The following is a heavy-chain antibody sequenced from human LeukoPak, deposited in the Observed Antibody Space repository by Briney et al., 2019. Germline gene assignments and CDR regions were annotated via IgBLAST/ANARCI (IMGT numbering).Heavy chain of an antibody. D-gene: IGHD6-25*01. J-gene: IGHJ1*01. CDR2: IHHSGNRFESGST. Sequence: PSETLSLTCTVSGQSIINNYYWGWIRQSPGKGLEWIGSIHHSGNRFESGSTHYNPSLRSRVTVSADTSKNEFSLTLRSVTAADTAVYFCARNASSGFFNAWGRGTLVTVSS. V-gene: IGHV4-38-2*02. CDR3: ARNASSGFFNA. CDR1: GQSIINNYY.